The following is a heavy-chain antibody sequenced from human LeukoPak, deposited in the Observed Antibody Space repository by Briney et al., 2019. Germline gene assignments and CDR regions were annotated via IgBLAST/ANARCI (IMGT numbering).Heavy chain of an antibody. D-gene: IGHD3-22*01. Sequence: GGSLRLSCAASGFTVSSNYMSWVRQAPGKGLEWVSVIYSGSSTYYADSVKGRFTISRDNSKNTLYLQMNSLRAEDTAVYYCASTPRYDSSGYYYGIQNWGQGTLVTVSS. CDR3: ASTPRYDSSGYYYGIQN. J-gene: IGHJ4*02. CDR1: GFTVSSNY. V-gene: IGHV3-66*02. CDR2: IYSGSST.